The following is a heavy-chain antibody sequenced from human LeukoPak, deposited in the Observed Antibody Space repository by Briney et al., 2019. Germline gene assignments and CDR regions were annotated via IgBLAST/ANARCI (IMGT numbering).Heavy chain of an antibody. CDR3: AKFRAQTYYDFWSGYYDY. J-gene: IGHJ4*02. CDR1: GFTFSSYA. D-gene: IGHD3-3*01. V-gene: IGHV3-23*01. Sequence: GGSLRLSCAASGFTFSSYAMTWVRQAPGKGLEWVSAISGSGGSTYYADSVKGRFTISRDNSKNTLYLQMNSLRAEDTAVYYCAKFRAQTYYDFWSGYYDYWGQGTLVTVSS. CDR2: ISGSGGST.